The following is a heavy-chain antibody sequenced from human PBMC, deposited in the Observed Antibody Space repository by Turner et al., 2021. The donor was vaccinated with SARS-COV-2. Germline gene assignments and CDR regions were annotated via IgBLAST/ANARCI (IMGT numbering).Heavy chain of an antibody. J-gene: IGHJ4*02. D-gene: IGHD1-26*01. CDR3: AKSYSGSYWDRNDY. Sequence: QVQLLESGGGVVQPGRSLRLSCAASGFTFSIYGMHWVRQAPGKGLEWVAGRSYDGSNKYYADSVKGRFTISRDNSNNTLYLQMNSLRAEDTAVYYCAKSYSGSYWDRNDYWGQGTLVTVSS. CDR1: GFTFSIYG. CDR2: RSYDGSNK. V-gene: IGHV3-30*18.